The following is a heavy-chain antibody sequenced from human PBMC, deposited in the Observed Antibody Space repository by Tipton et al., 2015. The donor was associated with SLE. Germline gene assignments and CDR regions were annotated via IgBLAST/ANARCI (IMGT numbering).Heavy chain of an antibody. CDR2: IYYSGST. Sequence: TLSLTCTVSGGSISSSSYYWGWIRQPPGKGLEWIGSIYYSGSTYYNPSLKSRVTISVDTSKNQFSLKLSSVTAADTAVYYCARGEEDYYGSGSYIWFDPWGQGTLVTVSS. CDR1: GGSISSSSYY. D-gene: IGHD3-10*01. V-gene: IGHV4-39*07. CDR3: ARGEEDYYGSGSYIWFDP. J-gene: IGHJ5*02.